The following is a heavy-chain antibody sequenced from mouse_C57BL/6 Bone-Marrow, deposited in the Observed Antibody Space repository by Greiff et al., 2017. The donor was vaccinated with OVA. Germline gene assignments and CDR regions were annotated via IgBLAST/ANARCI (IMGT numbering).Heavy chain of an antibody. J-gene: IGHJ2*01. CDR1: GYTFTSYW. Sequence: QVQLQQPGAELVRPGTSVKLSCKASGYTFTSYWITWVKQRPGQGLEWIGDIYPGSGSTNYNEKFKSKATLTVDTSSSTAYMQLSSLTSEDSAVYYCARSVITTVPFAYWGQGTTLTVSS. CDR2: IYPGSGST. CDR3: ARSVITTVPFAY. D-gene: IGHD1-1*01. V-gene: IGHV1-55*01.